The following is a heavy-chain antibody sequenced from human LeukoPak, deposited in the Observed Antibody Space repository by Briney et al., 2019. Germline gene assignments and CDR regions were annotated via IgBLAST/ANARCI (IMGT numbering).Heavy chain of an antibody. CDR3: ARASSGYDSTYYFDY. D-gene: IGHD5-12*01. Sequence: GGSLGLSCAASGFTFSSYDMHWVRQATGKGLEWVSAIGTAGDTYYPGSVKGRFTISRENAKNSLYLQMNSLRAGDTAVYYCARASSGYDSTYYFDYWGQGTLVTVSS. V-gene: IGHV3-13*01. CDR2: IGTAGDT. CDR1: GFTFSSYD. J-gene: IGHJ4*02.